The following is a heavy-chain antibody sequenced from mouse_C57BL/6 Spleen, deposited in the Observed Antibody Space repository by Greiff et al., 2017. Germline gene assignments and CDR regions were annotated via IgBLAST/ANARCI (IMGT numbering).Heavy chain of an antibody. Sequence: QVQLQQSGPELVQPGASVKISCKASGYAFSSSWMNWVKQRPGKGLEWIGRIYPGDGDTNYNGTFKGKATLTAYKYSSPAYMKLSSLTSEDSAVYFCERERITTVVYPSYYDDYWGQGTTLTVSA. D-gene: IGHD1-1*01. J-gene: IGHJ2*01. CDR1: GYAFSSSW. CDR3: ERERITTVVYPSYYDDY. CDR2: IYPGDGDT. V-gene: IGHV1-82*01.